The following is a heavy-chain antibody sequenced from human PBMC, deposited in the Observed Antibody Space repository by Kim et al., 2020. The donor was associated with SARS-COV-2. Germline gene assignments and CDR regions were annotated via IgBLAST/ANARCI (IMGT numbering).Heavy chain of an antibody. Sequence: SETLSLTCTVSGGSISNYYWSWIRQPPGKGLEWIGYTYYSGSTNYNPSLKSRVTISVDTSKNQFSLKLSSVTAADTAVYYCARDRRIAVAGIWTGNNYGMDVWGQGTTVTVSS. CDR1: GGSISNYY. J-gene: IGHJ6*02. CDR2: TYYSGST. CDR3: ARDRRIAVAGIWTGNNYGMDV. V-gene: IGHV4-59*13. D-gene: IGHD6-19*01.